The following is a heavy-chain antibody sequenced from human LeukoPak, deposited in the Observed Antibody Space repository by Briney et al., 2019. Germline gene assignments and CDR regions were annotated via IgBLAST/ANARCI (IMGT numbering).Heavy chain of an antibody. V-gene: IGHV1-69*05. J-gene: IGHJ4*02. CDR1: GGTFSSYA. CDR3: ARCEMATIAGDY. Sequence: ASVKVSCKASGGTFSSYAISWVRQAPGQGLEWMGGIIPIFGTANYAQKFQGRVTITTDESTSTAYMELSSLRSEDTAVYYCARCEMATIAGDYWGQGTLVTVSS. D-gene: IGHD5-24*01. CDR2: IIPIFGTA.